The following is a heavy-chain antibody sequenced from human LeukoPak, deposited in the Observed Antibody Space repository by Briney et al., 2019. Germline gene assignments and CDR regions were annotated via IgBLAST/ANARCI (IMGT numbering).Heavy chain of an antibody. V-gene: IGHV4-4*02. D-gene: IGHD3-9*01. CDR3: ARGGLRYFDWLFRRPFDY. J-gene: IGHJ4*02. CDR1: GGSISSSNW. CDR2: IYHSGST. Sequence: PSETLSLTCAVSGGSISSSNWWSWVRQPPGKGLEWIGEIYHSGSTNYNPSLKSRVTISVDKSKNQFSLKLSSVTAADTAVYYCARGGLRYFDWLFRRPFDYWGQGTPVTVSS.